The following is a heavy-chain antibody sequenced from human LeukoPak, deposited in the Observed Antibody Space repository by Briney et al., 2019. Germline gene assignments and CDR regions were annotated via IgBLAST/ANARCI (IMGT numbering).Heavy chain of an antibody. CDR2: INPTGGST. CDR1: GYNFTTYY. J-gene: IGHJ4*02. D-gene: IGHD5-18*01. V-gene: IGHV1-46*01. Sequence: GASVKVFCRASGYNFTTYYMHCVRQPPGQGLEWMGIINPTGGSTSYAQKFQGRVTMTRDTSTSTVYMELSSLRSEATAVYYCARSGPGGYSCYWGQGTLVTVSS. CDR3: ARSGPGGYSCY.